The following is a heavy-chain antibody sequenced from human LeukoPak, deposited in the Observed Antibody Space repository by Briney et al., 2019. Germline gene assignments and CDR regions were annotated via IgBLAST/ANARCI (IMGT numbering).Heavy chain of an antibody. D-gene: IGHD6-13*01. CDR3: ARVASSWYPDY. Sequence: ASVKVSCKASGYTFTGYCMHWARQAPGQGLEWMGWINPNSGGTNYAQKFQGRVTMTRDTSISTAYMELSRLRSDDTAVYYCARVASSWYPDYWGQGTLVTVSS. CDR1: GYTFTGYC. J-gene: IGHJ4*02. CDR2: INPNSGGT. V-gene: IGHV1-2*02.